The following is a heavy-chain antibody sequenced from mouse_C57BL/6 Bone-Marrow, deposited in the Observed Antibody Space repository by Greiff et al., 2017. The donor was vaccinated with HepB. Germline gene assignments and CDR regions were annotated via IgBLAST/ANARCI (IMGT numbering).Heavy chain of an antibody. V-gene: IGHV5-4*01. CDR1: GFTFSSYA. J-gene: IGHJ4*01. Sequence: EVQGVESGGGLVKPGGSLKLSCAASGFTFSSYAMSWVRQTPEKRLEWVATISDGGSYTYYPDNVKGRFTISRDNAKNNLYLQMSHLKSEDTAMYYCARAEGRGYYAMDYWGQGTSVTVSS. CDR2: ISDGGSYT. CDR3: ARAEGRGYYAMDY.